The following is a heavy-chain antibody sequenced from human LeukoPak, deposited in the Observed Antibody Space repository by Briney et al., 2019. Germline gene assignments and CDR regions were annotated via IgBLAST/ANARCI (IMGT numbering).Heavy chain of an antibody. CDR3: AKSSRIAARLGPVDY. V-gene: IGHV3-23*01. CDR1: GFTFSSYG. CDR2: MSGDGATT. D-gene: IGHD6-6*01. J-gene: IGHJ4*02. Sequence: PGGSLRLSCAASGFTFSSYGMSWVRQAPGTGLELVSAMSGDGATTYYADSVKGRFTISRDNSKNTLYLQMNSLRAEDTAVYYCAKSSRIAARLGPVDYWGQGTLVTVSS.